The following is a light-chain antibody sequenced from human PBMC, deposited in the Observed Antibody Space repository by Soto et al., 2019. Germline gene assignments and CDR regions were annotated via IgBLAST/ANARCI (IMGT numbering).Light chain of an antibody. V-gene: IGLV2-23*02. CDR2: EVN. CDR3: CSYAGTVAYV. J-gene: IGLJ1*01. CDR1: GSYFGAYNL. Sequence: QSLLNPPASLFWSPGQSITRSFAGAGSYFGAYNLVSWYQQHPGKAPKLIICEVNTRPSGISNRFSGSKSGDTASLTISGLQAEDEADYFCCSYAGTVAYVFGTGTKVPVL.